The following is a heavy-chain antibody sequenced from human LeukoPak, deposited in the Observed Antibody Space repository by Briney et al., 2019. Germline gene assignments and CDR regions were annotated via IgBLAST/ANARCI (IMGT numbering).Heavy chain of an antibody. J-gene: IGHJ4*02. Sequence: GGSLRLSCAASGFTFGSFAMRWVRQAPGKGLEWVSAITGSGGSTYYADSVKGRFTISRDNSKNTLYLQMNSLRAEYTAVYYCARTGCSSFNCYLDYWGQGTLVTVSS. CDR3: ARTGCSSFNCYLDY. CDR1: GFTFGSFA. D-gene: IGHD2-2*01. V-gene: IGHV3-23*01. CDR2: ITGSGGST.